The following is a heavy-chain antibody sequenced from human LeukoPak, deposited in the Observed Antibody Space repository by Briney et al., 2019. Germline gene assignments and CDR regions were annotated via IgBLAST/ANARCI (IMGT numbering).Heavy chain of an antibody. D-gene: IGHD1-26*01. CDR3: ARGGGDRTSSQDFDY. CDR2: IHPSGST. CDR1: GGSFSDFY. J-gene: IGHJ4*03. V-gene: IGHV4-4*09. Sequence: SETLSLTCTVSGGSFSDFYWNWIRQSPGKGLDWIGYIHPSGSTDYSPSLKSRVTMSVDTSNNQFSLRLSSVTAADTAVYYCARGGGDRTSSQDFDYWGQGTTVTVSA.